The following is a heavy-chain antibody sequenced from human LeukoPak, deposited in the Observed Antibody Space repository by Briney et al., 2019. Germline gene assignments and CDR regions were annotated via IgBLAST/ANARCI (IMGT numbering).Heavy chain of an antibody. CDR1: GFTFGNYA. D-gene: IGHD6-19*01. J-gene: IGHJ4*02. V-gene: IGHV3-23*01. CDR2: ISAST. Sequence: PGWSLRLSCAASGFTFGNYAMSWVRQAPGKGLEWVSGISASTYYADSVKGRFTTSRDNSKNTLYLQMNSLRAEDTAIYYCARRLYSTGWYTLDYWGQGTLVTVSS. CDR3: ARRLYSTGWYTLDY.